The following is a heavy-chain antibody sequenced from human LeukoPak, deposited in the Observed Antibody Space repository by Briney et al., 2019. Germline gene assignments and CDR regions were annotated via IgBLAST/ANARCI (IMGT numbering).Heavy chain of an antibody. CDR3: ARERMYSGSGSTYPYYDY. V-gene: IGHV3-7*01. CDR2: IKPDGSEK. CDR1: GFTFSSYW. J-gene: IGHJ4*02. D-gene: IGHD3-10*01. Sequence: PGESLRLSYAASGFTFSSYWMSWVRQSPGKGLEWAANIKPDGSEKYFMDSVKGRFTISRDNAKNALYLEMNSLRAEDTAEYFCARERMYSGSGSTYPYYDYWGQGTLVTVSS.